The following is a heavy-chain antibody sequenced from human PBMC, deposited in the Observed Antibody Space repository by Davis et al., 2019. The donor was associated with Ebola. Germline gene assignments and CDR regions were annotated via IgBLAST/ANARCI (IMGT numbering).Heavy chain of an antibody. D-gene: IGHD1-26*01. Sequence: AASVKVSCKASGYTFTSYGISWVRQAPGQGLEWMGSITAHNGHTNFAQTFQGRITMTTDTSTTTAYMELRSLTSDDTAVYYCARLQGGTDLWASDYWGQGSLVTVSS. CDR3: ARLQGGTDLWASDY. CDR1: GYTFTSYG. V-gene: IGHV1-18*01. J-gene: IGHJ4*02. CDR2: ITAHNGHT.